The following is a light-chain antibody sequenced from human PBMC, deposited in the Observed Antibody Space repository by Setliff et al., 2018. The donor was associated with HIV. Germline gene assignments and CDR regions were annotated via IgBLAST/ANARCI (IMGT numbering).Light chain of an antibody. CDR3: CSYAGSHTFV. CDR1: SSNIGAGYD. J-gene: IGLJ1*01. CDR2: GKS. Sequence: QSVLTQPPSVSGAPGQRVTLSCTGSSSNIGAGYDVNWYQQLPGTAPKLLINGKSNRPSGVPDRFSGSKSGNTASLTISGLQAEDEADYYCCSYAGSHTFVFGTGTKGTVL. V-gene: IGLV1-40*01.